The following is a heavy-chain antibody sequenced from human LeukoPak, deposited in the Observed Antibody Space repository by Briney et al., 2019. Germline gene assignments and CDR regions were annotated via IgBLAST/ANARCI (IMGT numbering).Heavy chain of an antibody. CDR1: GFTVSSNY. Sequence: GRSLRLSCAASGFTVSSNYMSWVRQAPGKGLEWVSVIYSGGSTYYADSVKGRFTISRDNSKNTLYLQMNSLRAEDTAVYYCAKDREDTAAFDYWGQGTLVTVSS. V-gene: IGHV3-53*01. J-gene: IGHJ4*02. CDR3: AKDREDTAAFDY. CDR2: IYSGGST. D-gene: IGHD5-18*01.